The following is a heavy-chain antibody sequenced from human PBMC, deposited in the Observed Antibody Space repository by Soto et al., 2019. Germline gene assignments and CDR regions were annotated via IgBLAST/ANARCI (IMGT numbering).Heavy chain of an antibody. CDR2: ISPYNGNT. D-gene: IGHD2-21*02. CDR1: GYFFTSYG. CDR3: ARDFARDLSAPGAVFDY. V-gene: IGHV1-18*04. J-gene: IGHJ4*02. Sequence: GASVKVSCKASGYFFTSYGISWVRQAPGQGLEWMGWISPYNGNTKYAQNFQGRVTMTTDTSTYTAYMEVRRLRSDDPAVYYCARDFARDLSAPGAVFDYWGQGTLVTVSS.